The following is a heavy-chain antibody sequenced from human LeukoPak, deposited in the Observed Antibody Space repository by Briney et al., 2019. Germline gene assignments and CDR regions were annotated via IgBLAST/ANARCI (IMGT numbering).Heavy chain of an antibody. CDR3: ASSGNPLGYYYYYMDV. V-gene: IGHV1-18*01. CDR1: GYTFTSYG. Sequence: ASVKVSCKASGYTFTSYGISWVRQAPGQGLEWMGWISAYNGNTNYAQKLQGRVTMTTDTSTSTAYMELRSLGSDDTAVYYCASSGNPLGYYYYYMDVWGKGTTVTVSS. D-gene: IGHD1-14*01. CDR2: ISAYNGNT. J-gene: IGHJ6*03.